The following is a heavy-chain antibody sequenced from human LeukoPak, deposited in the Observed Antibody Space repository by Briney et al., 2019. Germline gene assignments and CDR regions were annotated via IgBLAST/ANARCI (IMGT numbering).Heavy chain of an antibody. J-gene: IGHJ4*02. CDR1: GYTFTSYG. CDR2: ISAYNGNT. V-gene: IGHV1-18*01. Sequence: ASVKVSCKASGYTFTSYGISWVRQAPGQGLEWMGWISAYNGNTNYAQKLQGRVTMTTDTSTSTAYMELRSLRSDDTAVYYCARDMTRYIAAAERLNFDSWGQGTLVTVSS. CDR3: ARDMTRYIAAAERLNFDS. D-gene: IGHD6-13*01.